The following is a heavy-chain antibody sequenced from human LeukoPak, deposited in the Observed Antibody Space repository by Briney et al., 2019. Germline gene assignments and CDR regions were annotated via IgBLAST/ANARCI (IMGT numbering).Heavy chain of an antibody. D-gene: IGHD1-26*01. CDR2: INHSGST. J-gene: IGHJ2*01. V-gene: IGHV4-34*01. Sequence: PSGTLSLTCAVYGGSFSGYYWSWIRQPPGKGLELIGEINHSGSTNYNPSLKSRVTISVDTSKNQFSLKLSSVTAADTAVYYCARGLQWELPPWYFDLWGRGTLVTVSS. CDR3: ARGLQWELPPWYFDL. CDR1: GGSFSGYY.